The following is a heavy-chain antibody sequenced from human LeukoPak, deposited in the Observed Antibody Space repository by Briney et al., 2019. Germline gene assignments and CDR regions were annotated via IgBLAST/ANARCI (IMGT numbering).Heavy chain of an antibody. CDR2: INPNSGGT. CDR3: ARVRMAVGSVSFYYYGMDV. V-gene: IGHV1-2*02. J-gene: IGHJ6*02. D-gene: IGHD6-19*01. CDR1: GYTFTGHY. Sequence: ASVKVSCKASGYTFTGHYMHWVRQAPGQGPEWLGWINPNSGGTIYAQNFQGRVTMTRDTSISTAYMELSGLRSDDTAVYYCARVRMAVGSVSFYYYGMDVWGQGATVTVSS.